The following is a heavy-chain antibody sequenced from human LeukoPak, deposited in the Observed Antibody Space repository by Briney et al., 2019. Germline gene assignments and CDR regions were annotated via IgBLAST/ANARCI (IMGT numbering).Heavy chain of an antibody. CDR2: ISPRGYIT. CDR1: GFSFRSHG. D-gene: IGHD5-12*01. V-gene: IGHV3-23*01. CDR3: AKDISAATIVTSGSPPLDY. J-gene: IGHJ4*02. Sequence: GPTLRLSCAASGFSFRSHGMSSARHAPGKGLEWVSVISPRGYITHYKDCVRGHFTISRDNSKNTLYLQMNSLKAEDTALYYCAKDISAATIVTSGSPPLDYWGQGTLVTVSS.